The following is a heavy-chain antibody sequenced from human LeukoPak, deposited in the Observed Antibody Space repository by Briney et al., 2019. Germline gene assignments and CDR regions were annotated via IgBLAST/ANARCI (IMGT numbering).Heavy chain of an antibody. J-gene: IGHJ6*02. V-gene: IGHV1-69*01. D-gene: IGHD6-19*01. Sequence: ASVKVSCKASGGTFSSYAISWVRQAPGQGLEWMGGFIPIFGTANYAQKFQGRVTITADESTSTAYMELSSLRSEDTAVYYCARDQAVAGTIYYYGMDVWGQGTTVTVSS. CDR3: ARDQAVAGTIYYYGMDV. CDR2: FIPIFGTA. CDR1: GGTFSSYA.